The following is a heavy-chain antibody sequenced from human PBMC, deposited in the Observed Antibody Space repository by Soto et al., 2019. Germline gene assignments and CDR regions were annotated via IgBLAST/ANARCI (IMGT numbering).Heavy chain of an antibody. CDR3: AGAGISVWLVNPPHYYGMDV. V-gene: IGHV1-69*12. D-gene: IGHD6-19*01. J-gene: IGHJ6*02. Sequence: QVQLVQSGAEVKKPGSSVKVSCKASGGTFSSYAISWVRQAPGQGLEWMGGIIPIFGTANYAQKFQGRVTITADESTSKAYMELSSLGDEHTAVYFRAGAGISVWLVNPPHYYGMDVWGQGTTVTVSS. CDR1: GGTFSSYA. CDR2: IIPIFGTA.